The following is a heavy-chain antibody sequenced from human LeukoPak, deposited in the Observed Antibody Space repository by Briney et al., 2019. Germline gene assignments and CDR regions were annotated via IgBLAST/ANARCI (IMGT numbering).Heavy chain of an antibody. CDR1: GFTFRDYW. V-gene: IGHV3-7*03. D-gene: IGHD3-10*01. J-gene: IGHJ4*02. CDR2: IKTDGSEK. CDR3: AREIPRGAINLDY. Sequence: GGSLRLSCAASGFTFRDYWMSWVRQAPGKGLEWVANIKTDGSEKSYVDSVKGRFTISRDNAKNSLDLQMSSLRAEDTAVYYCAREIPRGAINLDYWGQGIVVTVSS.